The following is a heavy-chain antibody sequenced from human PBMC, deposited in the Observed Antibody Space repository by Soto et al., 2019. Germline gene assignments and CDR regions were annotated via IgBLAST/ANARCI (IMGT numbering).Heavy chain of an antibody. J-gene: IGHJ3*02. CDR3: AKAMGYSSGWDAFDI. Sequence: GGSLRLSCAASGFTFSSYGMHWVRQAPGKGLEWVAVISYDGSNKYYADSVKGRFTISRDNSKNTLYLQMNSLRAEDTAVYYCAKAMGYSSGWDAFDIWGQGTMVTVSS. CDR2: ISYDGSNK. CDR1: GFTFSSYG. D-gene: IGHD6-19*01. V-gene: IGHV3-30*18.